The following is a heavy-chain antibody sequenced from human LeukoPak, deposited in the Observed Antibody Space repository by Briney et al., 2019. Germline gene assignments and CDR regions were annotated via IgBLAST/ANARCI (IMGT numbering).Heavy chain of an antibody. D-gene: IGHD3-16*02. CDR3: ATVAVYRTLASNLHNDY. CDR2: IIPIFGSA. J-gene: IGHJ4*02. V-gene: IGHV1-69*13. CDR1: GGTFSSYA. Sequence: GASVKVSCKASGGTFSSYAISWVRQAPGQGLEWMGGIIPIFGSANYAQKFQGRVTITADESTSTAYMELSSLRSEDTAVYYCATVAVYRTLASNLHNDYWGQGTLVTVSS.